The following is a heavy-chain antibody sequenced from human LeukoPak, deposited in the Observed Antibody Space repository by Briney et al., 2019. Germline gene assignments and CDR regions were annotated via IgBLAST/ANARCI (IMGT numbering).Heavy chain of an antibody. Sequence: HPGGSLRLSCAPSGFTVSSKYMSWLRPAPGKGLEPVSVIYSGGSTYYADSVKGRFTISRDNSKNTLYLQMNSLRAEDTAVYYCARVGREAWFGELLLDYWGQGTLVTVSS. CDR3: ARVGREAWFGELLLDY. CDR2: IYSGGST. D-gene: IGHD3-10*01. CDR1: GFTVSSKY. V-gene: IGHV3-66*01. J-gene: IGHJ4*02.